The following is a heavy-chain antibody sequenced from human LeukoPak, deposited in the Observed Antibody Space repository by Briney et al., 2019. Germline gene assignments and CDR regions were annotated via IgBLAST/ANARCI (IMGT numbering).Heavy chain of an antibody. CDR1: GYTLTELS. CDR2: FDPEDGET. D-gene: IGHD2-2*02. J-gene: IGHJ5*02. CDR3: ATGTAAAIPWFDP. V-gene: IGHV1-24*01. Sequence: ASVKVSCKVSGYTLTELSMHWVRQAPGKGLEWMGGFDPEDGETIYAQKYKGRVTMTDDTYTDTAYVELSSLRSEDTAVYYCATGTAAAIPWFDPWGQGTLVTVSS.